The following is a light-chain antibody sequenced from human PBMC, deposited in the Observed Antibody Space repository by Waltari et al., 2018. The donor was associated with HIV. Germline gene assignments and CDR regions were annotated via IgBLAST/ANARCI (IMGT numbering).Light chain of an antibody. V-gene: IGKV3-15*01. CDR2: SAS. CDR1: QSISNN. CDR3: QQFYNWPRT. J-gene: IGKJ1*01. Sequence: EVVMTQSPATLAMSPGESATVPCRANQSISNNLAWYQQRRGQPPRLLIYSASSRATGIPARFSGTGSGTEFTLTISSLQSEDVAVYYCQQFYNWPRTFGQGTKVEIK.